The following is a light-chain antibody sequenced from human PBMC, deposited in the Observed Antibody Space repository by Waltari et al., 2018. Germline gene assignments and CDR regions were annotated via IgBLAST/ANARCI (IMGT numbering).Light chain of an antibody. CDR3: QQYNNYPYT. J-gene: IGKJ2*01. Sequence: DIQMTQSPSTLSASVGDRVTITCRASQTISSWLAWYQQKPGKAPKVLIYKASNLESGVPSRFSGSGSGTEFTLTISSLQPDDFATYYCQQYNNYPYTFGQGTKLVI. CDR2: KAS. CDR1: QTISSW. V-gene: IGKV1-5*03.